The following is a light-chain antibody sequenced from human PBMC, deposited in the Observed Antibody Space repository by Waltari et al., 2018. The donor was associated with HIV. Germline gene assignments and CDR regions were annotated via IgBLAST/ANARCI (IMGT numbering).Light chain of an antibody. CDR2: AAS. CDR3: LQDYNALT. V-gene: IGKV1-6*01. CDR1: QDIRNE. J-gene: IGKJ4*01. Sequence: IQMTQSPSSLSASVGDRVTITCRASQDIRNELGWYQQKPGKAPELLIYAASSLQSGVPSRFSGTGSGTDFTLTISGLQPEDFATYFCLQDYNALTFGGGTKVEV.